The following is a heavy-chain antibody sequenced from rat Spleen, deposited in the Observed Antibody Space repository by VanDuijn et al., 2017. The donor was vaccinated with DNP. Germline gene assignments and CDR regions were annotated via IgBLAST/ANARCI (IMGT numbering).Heavy chain of an antibody. CDR3: ARWGDYFDY. CDR2: ISYSGST. CDR1: GYSITSNY. Sequence: EVQLQESGPGLVKPSQSLSLTCSVTGYSITSNYWAWIRKFPGNKMEWIGHISYSGSTRYNPSLKSRISITRDTSKNQFFLQLNSVTTEDTATYYCARWGDYFDYWGQGVMVTVSS. J-gene: IGHJ2*01. V-gene: IGHV3-1*01.